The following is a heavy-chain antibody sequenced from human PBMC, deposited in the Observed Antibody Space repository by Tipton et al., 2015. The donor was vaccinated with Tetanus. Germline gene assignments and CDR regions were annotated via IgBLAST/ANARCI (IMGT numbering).Heavy chain of an antibody. Sequence: QVQLVQSGAEVKKPGSSVKVSCEASGGTFGSYAVNWVRQAPGQGLEWMGGIIPFSDTIEYSKKYQGRITITADRSSSPAYMELTSLRSEDTAVYYCARGHRHDPKTFYGMDRWGQGTTVIVSS. J-gene: IGHJ6*02. CDR2: IIPFSDTI. D-gene: IGHD1-1*01. CDR1: GGTFGSYA. V-gene: IGHV1-69*06. CDR3: ARGHRHDPKTFYGMDR.